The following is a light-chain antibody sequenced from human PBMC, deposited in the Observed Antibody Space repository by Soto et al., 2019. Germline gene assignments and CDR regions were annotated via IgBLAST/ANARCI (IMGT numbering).Light chain of an antibody. CDR2: DAA. Sequence: EIVRTKYTATLSVSPGERATLAGRAGQSVSSYLAWYQQKPGQAPRLLIYDAANRATGIPDRFSGSASGTDFTLTINRLEPEDFAVYYCQLYGTSPPFGQGTRLEI. V-gene: IGKV3-11*01. CDR1: QSVSSY. CDR3: QLYGTSPP. J-gene: IGKJ5*01.